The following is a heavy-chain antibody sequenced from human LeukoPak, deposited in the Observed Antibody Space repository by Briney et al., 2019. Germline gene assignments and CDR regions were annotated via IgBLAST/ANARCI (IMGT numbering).Heavy chain of an antibody. CDR1: GDSIRSGSYN. CDR2: IYYSGNT. V-gene: IGHV4-39*01. D-gene: IGHD1-26*01. J-gene: IGHJ3*02. Sequence: SETRSLTCTVSGDSIRSGSYNWGWIRQPPGKGLEWIGSIYYSGNTFYNPSLKSRVTISVDSSKNQFSLKLNFVTAADTAVNYCARGAPVLNAFDIWGQGTMVTVS. CDR3: ARGAPVLNAFDI.